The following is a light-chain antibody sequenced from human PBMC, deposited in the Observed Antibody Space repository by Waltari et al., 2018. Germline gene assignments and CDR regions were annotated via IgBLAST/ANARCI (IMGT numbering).Light chain of an antibody. Sequence: QSALPQPASVSGSPGQSITISCTGFNSNVGMYNLVSWYQKHPGKAPKLLIYEGNRRPSGVSNRFSGSKSDNTASLTLSGLQAEDEADYYCCSNVGSSVFFGGGTKLTVL. J-gene: IGLJ2*01. CDR1: NSNVGMYNL. V-gene: IGLV2-23*03. CDR2: EGN. CDR3: CSNVGSSVF.